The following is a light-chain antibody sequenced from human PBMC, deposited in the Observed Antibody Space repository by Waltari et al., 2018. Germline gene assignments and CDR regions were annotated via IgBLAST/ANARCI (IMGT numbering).Light chain of an antibody. V-gene: IGLV4-69*02. CDR2: VNSDGSH. CDR3: QTWGTGIGV. Sequence: QLVLTQSPSASASLGASVKLTCTLSRGHSSYAIAWHQQQPEKGPRYLMKVNSDGSHTKGDGIPDRFSGSSSGAERYLTISSLQSEDEADYYCQTWGTGIGVFGGGTQLTVL. J-gene: IGLJ7*01. CDR1: RGHSSYA.